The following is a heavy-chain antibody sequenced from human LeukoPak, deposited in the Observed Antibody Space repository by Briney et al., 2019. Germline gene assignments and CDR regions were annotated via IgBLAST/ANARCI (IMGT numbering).Heavy chain of an antibody. J-gene: IGHJ4*02. CDR3: AREGSRDFWSGPVYYFDY. Sequence: SETLSLTCTVSGGSISSYYWSWIRQPPGKGLEWIGYIHYSGSTYYNPSLTSRVTISIDTSKNQFSLRLSSATAADTAVYYCAREGSRDFWSGPVYYFDYWGQGTLVTVSS. V-gene: IGHV4-59*01. D-gene: IGHD3-3*01. CDR2: IHYSGST. CDR1: GGSISSYY.